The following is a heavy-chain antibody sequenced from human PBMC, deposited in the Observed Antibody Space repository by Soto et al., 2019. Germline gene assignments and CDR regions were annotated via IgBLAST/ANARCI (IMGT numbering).Heavy chain of an antibody. CDR1: GYRFTNYW. V-gene: IGHV5-51*01. Sequence: GESLKISCKGSGYRFTNYWIAWMRQMPGEGLEYMGIIYPSDSTARYSPSFQGQVTFSVDKSISTAYLQWNSLKASDTAMYYCARHGFYGDYSSNYFDPWGQGTLVTVSS. CDR3: ARHGFYGDYSSNYFDP. D-gene: IGHD4-17*01. CDR2: IYPSDSTA. J-gene: IGHJ5*02.